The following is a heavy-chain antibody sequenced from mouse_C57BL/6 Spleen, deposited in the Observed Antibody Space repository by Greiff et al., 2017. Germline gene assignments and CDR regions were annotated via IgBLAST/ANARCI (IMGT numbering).Heavy chain of an antibody. Sequence: QVQLQQPGAELVMPGASVKLSCKASGYTFTSYWMHWVKQRPGQGLEWIGEIDPSDSYTNYNQKFKGKSTLTVDKSSSPAYMQLSSLTSEDSAVYYCARRWYSYPHFDYWGQGTTLTVSS. V-gene: IGHV1-69*01. D-gene: IGHD2-1*01. CDR3: ARRWYSYPHFDY. CDR1: GYTFTSYW. J-gene: IGHJ2*01. CDR2: IDPSDSYT.